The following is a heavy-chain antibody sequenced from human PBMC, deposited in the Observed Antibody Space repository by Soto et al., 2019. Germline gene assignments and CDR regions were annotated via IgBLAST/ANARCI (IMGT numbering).Heavy chain of an antibody. D-gene: IGHD3-10*01. Sequence: EVQLLESGGGLVQPGGSLRLSCAASGFTFSSYSMNWVRQAPGKGLEWVASVGGGGDNTFYADSVKGRFTISRDDSQNTLYLKMTSLGAEDPPVYFCAKRNSGSATSPPLINYGGQGTLVTVSS. CDR3: AKRNSGSATSPPLINY. CDR1: GFTFSSYS. V-gene: IGHV3-23*01. J-gene: IGHJ4*02. CDR2: VGGGGDNT.